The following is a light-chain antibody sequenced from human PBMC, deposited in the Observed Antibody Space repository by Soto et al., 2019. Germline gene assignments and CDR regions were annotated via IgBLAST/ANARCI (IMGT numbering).Light chain of an antibody. CDR1: SSDVGGNNY. CDR2: DIT. Sequence: QSALTQPPSASGSPGQSVAISCTGTSSDVGGNNYVSWYQQHPGKAPKLMVYDITKRPSGVPDRFSGSKSGNTASLTVPGVEDEDEAYYHCNSYAGSSNVIFGGGTKVTVL. CDR3: NSYAGSSNVI. V-gene: IGLV2-8*01. J-gene: IGLJ2*01.